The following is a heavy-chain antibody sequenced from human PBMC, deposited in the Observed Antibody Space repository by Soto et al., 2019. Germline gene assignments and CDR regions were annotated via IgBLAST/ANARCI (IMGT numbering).Heavy chain of an antibody. CDR2: IYYSGST. J-gene: IGHJ4*02. V-gene: IGHV4-59*01. CDR3: ARVGGVAARTFSY. CDR1: GGSISSDY. D-gene: IGHD6-6*01. Sequence: SETLSLTCTVSGGSISSDYWSWVRQPPGKGLEWIGYIYYSGSTNYNPSLESRVTIALDPPKNKFSLKLRSLTTADTAVYFCARVGGVAARTFSYWGQGTLVTVSS.